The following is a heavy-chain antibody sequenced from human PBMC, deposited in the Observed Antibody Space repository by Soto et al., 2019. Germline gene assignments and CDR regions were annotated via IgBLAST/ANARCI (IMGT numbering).Heavy chain of an antibody. J-gene: IGHJ6*02. V-gene: IGHV3-48*03. D-gene: IGHD3-10*01. CDR3: ARDAFEIYYKFGLDV. CDR2: ISSSGGTI. CDR1: GFSFSDYE. Sequence: GGSLRLCCAASGFSFSDYEMNWVRQTPGKGLEWLSYISSSGGTIKYADSVKGRFTISRDNAKNSLYLQMHSLRADDTAVYYCARDAFEIYYKFGLDVWGQGTPVTVS.